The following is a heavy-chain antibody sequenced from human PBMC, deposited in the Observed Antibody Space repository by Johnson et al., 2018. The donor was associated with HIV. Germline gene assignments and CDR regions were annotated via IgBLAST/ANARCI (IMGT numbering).Heavy chain of an antibody. CDR2: IKQDGTEK. Sequence: VQLVESGGGLVQPGGSLRLSCVVSGLTFNSYWMSWVRQAPGKGLEWVANIKQDGTEKYYVDSMKGRFTISRDNAKNSLYLQINSLRAEDTAVYYCARERGYSSVLWKLSEDAFDIWGQGTMVTVSS. V-gene: IGHV3-7*01. CDR1: GLTFNSYW. CDR3: ARERGYSSVLWKLSEDAFDI. J-gene: IGHJ3*02. D-gene: IGHD6-19*01.